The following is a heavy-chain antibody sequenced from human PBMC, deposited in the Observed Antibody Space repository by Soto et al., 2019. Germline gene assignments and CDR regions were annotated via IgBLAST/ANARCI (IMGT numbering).Heavy chain of an antibody. V-gene: IGHV4-61*01. CDR1: GGSVSNGSYY. D-gene: IGHD4-4*01. J-gene: IGHJ6*02. Sequence: PSETLSLTCTVSGGSVSNGSYYWSWIRQPPGKGLEWIGYIYYSGSTNYNPSLKSRVTISVDTSKNQFSLKLSSVTAADTAVYYCARDPRLQYYGMDVWGQGTTVTVSS. CDR2: IYYSGST. CDR3: ARDPRLQYYGMDV.